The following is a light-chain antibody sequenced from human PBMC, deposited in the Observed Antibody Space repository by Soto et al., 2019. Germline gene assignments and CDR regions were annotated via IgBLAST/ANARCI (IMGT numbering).Light chain of an antibody. CDR2: GAS. Sequence: DIQMTQSPSSLSASVGDRVTITCRASLTIGDSLSWFQQKAGKPPTLLIYGASALQSGVPARFSGSGAGTDFTLTISNMQREDFATYYCLQTYNLPRTVGQGTKVDSK. V-gene: IGKV1-39*01. CDR3: LQTYNLPRT. J-gene: IGKJ1*01. CDR1: LTIGDS.